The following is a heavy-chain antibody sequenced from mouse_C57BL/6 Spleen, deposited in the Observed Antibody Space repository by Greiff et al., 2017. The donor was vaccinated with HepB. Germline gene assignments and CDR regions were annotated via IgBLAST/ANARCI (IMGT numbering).Heavy chain of an antibody. J-gene: IGHJ2*01. CDR2: ISSGSSTI. CDR3: ARLGY. V-gene: IGHV5-17*01. D-gene: IGHD4-1*01. Sequence: EVQLVESGGGLVKPGGSLKITCAASGFTFSDYGIHWVRQAPEKGLEWVAYISSGSSTIYYADTVEGRFTISRDNAKNTLFLQMTSLRSEDTAVYYCARLGYWGQGTTLTVSS. CDR1: GFTFSDYG.